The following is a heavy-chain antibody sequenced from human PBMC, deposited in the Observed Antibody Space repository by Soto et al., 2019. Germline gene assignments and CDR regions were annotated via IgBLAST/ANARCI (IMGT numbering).Heavy chain of an antibody. CDR1: GFTFSSFD. CDR3: AKPIVATSSFDY. Sequence: QVQLVESGGGVVQPGRSLRLSCAASGFTFSSFDMHWVRQAPGMGLEWVAVISYDGSNKYYADSVKGRFTISRDNSKNKLYRQMNSLRTDDTAVYYCAKPIVATSSFDYWGQGTLVTVSS. D-gene: IGHD5-12*01. CDR2: ISYDGSNK. V-gene: IGHV3-30*18. J-gene: IGHJ4*02.